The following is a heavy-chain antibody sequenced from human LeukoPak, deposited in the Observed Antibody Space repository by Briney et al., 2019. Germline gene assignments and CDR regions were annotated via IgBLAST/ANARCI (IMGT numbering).Heavy chain of an antibody. CDR1: GFTFSSYG. D-gene: IGHD6-19*01. J-gene: IGHJ4*02. CDR2: IRYDGSKK. Sequence: TGGSLRLSCAASGFTFSSYGMHWVRQAPGKGLEWVAGIRYDGSKKYYADSVKGRFTISRDNAKNTVYLQMNSLRAEATAVYYCARRYSSGWPFDNWGQGTLVTVSS. CDR3: ARRYSSGWPFDN. V-gene: IGHV3-33*01.